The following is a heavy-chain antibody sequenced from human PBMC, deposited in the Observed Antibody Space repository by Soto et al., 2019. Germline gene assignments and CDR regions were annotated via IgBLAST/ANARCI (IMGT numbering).Heavy chain of an antibody. CDR3: ARVTTGDFDH. CDR2: IYYSGST. CDR1: GGSISSYY. J-gene: IGHJ4*02. V-gene: IGHV4-59*01. Sequence: PSETLSLTCTVSGGSISSYYWSWIRQPPGKGLEWIGYIYYSGSTNYNPSLKSRVTISVDTSKNQFSLKLSSVTAADTAVYYCARVTTGDFDHWGQGTLVTVSS. D-gene: IGHD3-22*01.